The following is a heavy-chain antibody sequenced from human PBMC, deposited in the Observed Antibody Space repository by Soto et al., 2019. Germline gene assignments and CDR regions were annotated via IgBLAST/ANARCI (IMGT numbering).Heavy chain of an antibody. CDR3: AIPYRDYDFWPYGMDV. CDR1: GGSISSGDYY. J-gene: IGHJ6*02. CDR2: IYYSGST. Sequence: PSETLSLTCTVSGGSISSGDYYWSWIRQPPGKGLEWIGYIYYSGSTYYNPSLKSRVTISVDTSKNQFSLKLSSVTAADTAVYYCAIPYRDYDFWPYGMDVWGQGTTVTVSS. D-gene: IGHD3-3*01. V-gene: IGHV4-30-4*01.